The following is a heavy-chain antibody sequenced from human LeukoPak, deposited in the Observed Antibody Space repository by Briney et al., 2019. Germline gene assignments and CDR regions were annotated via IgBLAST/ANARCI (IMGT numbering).Heavy chain of an antibody. CDR2: INSDGNWT. CDR3: VSFYETY. J-gene: IGHJ4*02. D-gene: IGHD2-2*01. CDR1: GNYW. Sequence: GALRLSCAASGNYWMHWVRQVPGKGLVWVSHINSDGNWTSYADSVKGRFTISKDNAKNTVYLQMNNLRAEDTAVYYCVSFYETYWGRGTLVTVSS. V-gene: IGHV3-74*01.